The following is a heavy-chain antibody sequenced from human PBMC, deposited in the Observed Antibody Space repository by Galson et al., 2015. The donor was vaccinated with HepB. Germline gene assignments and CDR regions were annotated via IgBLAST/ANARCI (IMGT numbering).Heavy chain of an antibody. Sequence: SLRLSCAASGFTFSNYAMSWVRQAPGKGLEWVSTITGSGDSTYYAVSVKGRFTISRDNSKNTLHLQMNSLRAEDTALYYCAKDKGLRSGTSCYDYWGQGTLVTVSS. V-gene: IGHV3-23*01. CDR2: ITGSGDST. CDR1: GFTFSNYA. D-gene: IGHD2-2*01. J-gene: IGHJ4*02. CDR3: AKDKGLRSGTSCYDY.